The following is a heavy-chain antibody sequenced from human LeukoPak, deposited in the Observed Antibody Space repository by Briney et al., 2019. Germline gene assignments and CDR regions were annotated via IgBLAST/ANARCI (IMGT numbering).Heavy chain of an antibody. J-gene: IGHJ4*02. D-gene: IGHD5-24*01. Sequence: PGGSLRLSCAVSGFTFSDYYMSWVRQAPGKGLEWVSAISGSGGSTYYADSVKGRFTISRDNSKNTLYLQMNSLRAEDTAVFYCATRYVGEMATIRSGYWGQGTLVTVSS. CDR1: GFTFSDYY. CDR2: ISGSGGST. V-gene: IGHV3-23*01. CDR3: ATRYVGEMATIRSGY.